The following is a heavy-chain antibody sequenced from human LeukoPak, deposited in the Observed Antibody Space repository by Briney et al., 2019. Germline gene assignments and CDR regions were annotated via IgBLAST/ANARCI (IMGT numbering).Heavy chain of an antibody. Sequence: GGSLRLSCAASGFTFSSYSMNWVRQAPGKGLEWVSSISSSSSYIYYADSVKGRFTISRDNAKNSLYLQMNSLRAEDTAVYYCAREWGIAVAGTVNDYWGQGTLVTVSS. CDR1: GFTFSSYS. D-gene: IGHD6-19*01. CDR3: AREWGIAVAGTVNDY. V-gene: IGHV3-21*01. J-gene: IGHJ4*02. CDR2: ISSSSSYI.